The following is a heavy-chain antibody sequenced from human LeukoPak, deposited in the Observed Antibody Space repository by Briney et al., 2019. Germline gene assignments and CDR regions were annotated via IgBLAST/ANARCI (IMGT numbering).Heavy chain of an antibody. CDR1: GGSISSYY. Sequence: PSETLSLTCTVSGGSISSYYWSWIRQPPGKGLEWIGYIYYSGSTNYNPSLKSRVTISVDTSKNQFSLKLSSVTAADTAVYYCARTTLEIDYWGQGTLVTVSS. D-gene: IGHD1-1*01. CDR2: IYYSGST. J-gene: IGHJ4*02. CDR3: ARTTLEIDY. V-gene: IGHV4-59*01.